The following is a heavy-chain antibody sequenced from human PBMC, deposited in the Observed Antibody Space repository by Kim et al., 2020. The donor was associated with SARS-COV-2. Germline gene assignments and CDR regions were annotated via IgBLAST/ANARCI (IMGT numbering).Heavy chain of an antibody. J-gene: IGHJ4*02. Sequence: SETLSLTCTVSGGSISSSSYYWGCIRQPPGKGLEWVGSIYYSGSTYYNPTIKRTVTISVDTSKNQFSLKLSSVTAADTAVYYCARQKREGYYYGSGYYYFDYWGQGTLVTVSS. CDR3: ARQKREGYYYGSGYYYFDY. V-gene: IGHV4-39*01. CDR2: IYYSGST. D-gene: IGHD3-22*01. CDR1: GGSISSSSYY.